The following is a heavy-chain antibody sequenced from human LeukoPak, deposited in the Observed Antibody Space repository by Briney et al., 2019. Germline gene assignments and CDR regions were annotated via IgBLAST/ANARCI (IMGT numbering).Heavy chain of an antibody. CDR3: AKVPRGRASGSYYGSSYFDY. V-gene: IGHV3-30*02. CDR2: NRYDGSNT. Sequence: SGGSLRLSCAASGFTFSNYGMHWVRQAPGKGLEWVAFNRYDGSNTFYADSVKGRITISRDNSKNMLYLQTNSLRTEDTAVYYCAKVPRGRASGSYYGSSYFDYWGQGTLVTVSS. J-gene: IGHJ4*02. CDR1: GFTFSNYG. D-gene: IGHD3-10*01.